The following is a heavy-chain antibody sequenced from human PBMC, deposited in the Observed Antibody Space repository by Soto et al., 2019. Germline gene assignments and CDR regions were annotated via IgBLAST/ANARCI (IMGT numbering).Heavy chain of an antibody. CDR2: INAGNGNT. D-gene: IGHD5-18*01. J-gene: IGHJ4*02. Sequence: QVHLVQSGAEVRKPGASVKVSCKASGYTFTSYAMHWVRQAPGQRLEWMGWINAGNGNTKSYQKFQGRVTITRDTXASTAYMELSSLRSEDTAVYYCARGLNGYLHYFDYWGQGTLVTVSS. V-gene: IGHV1-3*01. CDR3: ARGLNGYLHYFDY. CDR1: GYTFTSYA.